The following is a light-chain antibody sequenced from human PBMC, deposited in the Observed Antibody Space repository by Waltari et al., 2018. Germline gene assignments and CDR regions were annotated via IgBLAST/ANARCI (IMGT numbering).Light chain of an antibody. J-gene: IGLJ3*02. CDR3: FVWDDSLSGLWV. CDR1: NSNIGTNN. Sequence: QSVLTQSPSTSGTPGQRVTISCSGSNSNIGTNNVYWYQQVPGTAPKLLIYRSVLRPSGVPVRFSGSRSGTSASLAISGLRSEDEAHYYCFVWDDSLSGLWVFGAGTKLTVL. CDR2: RSV. V-gene: IGLV1-47*01.